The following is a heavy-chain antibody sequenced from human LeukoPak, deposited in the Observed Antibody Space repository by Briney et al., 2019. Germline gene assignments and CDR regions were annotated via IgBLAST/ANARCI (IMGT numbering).Heavy chain of an antibody. D-gene: IGHD2-21*02. CDR1: GGSFSGYY. V-gene: IGHV4-34*01. Sequence: SETLSLTCAVYGGSFSGYYWGWIRQPPGKGLEWIGSIYYSGSTYYNPSLKSRVTISVDTSKNQFSLKLSSVTAADTAVYYCARALAYCGGDCYSGGWYFDYWGQGTLVTVSS. J-gene: IGHJ4*02. CDR2: IYYSGST. CDR3: ARALAYCGGDCYSGGWYFDY.